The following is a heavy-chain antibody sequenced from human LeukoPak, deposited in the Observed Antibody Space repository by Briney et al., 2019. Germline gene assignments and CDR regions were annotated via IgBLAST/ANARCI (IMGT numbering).Heavy chain of an antibody. CDR2: ISAYNGNT. J-gene: IGHJ5*02. Sequence: ASVKVSCKASGYTFTSYGISWVRQAPGQGLEWMGWISAYNGNTNYAQKLQGTVTMTTDTAKSTAHIAMRSLRSDDTAVYSCASDFYSTTIFGVATSDNWFDPWGKGTMVTVSS. V-gene: IGHV1-18*01. CDR3: ASDFYSTTIFGVATSDNWFDP. D-gene: IGHD3-3*01. CDR1: GYTFTSYG.